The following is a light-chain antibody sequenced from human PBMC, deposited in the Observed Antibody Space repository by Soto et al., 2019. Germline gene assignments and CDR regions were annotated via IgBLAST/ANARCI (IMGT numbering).Light chain of an antibody. V-gene: IGLV2-23*01. CDR2: RGT. J-gene: IGLJ1*01. Sequence: SVLAQPASVSGSPGQSITISCTGTSRDVGAYDAVSWYQQHPGKAPQVIIYRGTKRPSGVSTRFSGSVSGNTASLTVSGLQAEDEAEYFCCSSAPESTKGFGNGTKVTVL. CDR1: SRDVGAYDA. CDR3: CSSAPESTKG.